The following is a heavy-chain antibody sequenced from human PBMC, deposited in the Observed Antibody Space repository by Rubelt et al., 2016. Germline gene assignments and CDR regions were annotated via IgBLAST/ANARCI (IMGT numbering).Heavy chain of an antibody. CDR1: GYTFTSYG. CDR2: INPSGGST. V-gene: IGHV1-46*01. Sequence: QVQLVQSGAEVKKPGASVKVSCKASGYTFTSYGISWVRQAPGQGLEWMGIINPSGGSTSYAQKCQGRVTMTRDTSTSTVYMELSSLRSEDTAVYYCAREQYGDHFDYWGQGTLVTVSS. D-gene: IGHD4-17*01. J-gene: IGHJ4*02. CDR3: AREQYGDHFDY.